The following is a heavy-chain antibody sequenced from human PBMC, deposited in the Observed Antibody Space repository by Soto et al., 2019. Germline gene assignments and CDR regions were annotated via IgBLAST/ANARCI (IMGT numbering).Heavy chain of an antibody. J-gene: IGHJ3*02. CDR2: IYSGGST. D-gene: IGHD3-16*01. Sequence: GGSLRLSCAASGFTVSSNYMSWVRQAPGKGLEWVSVIYSGGSTYYADSMKGRFTIYRHNSKNTLYLQMNSLRAEDTAVYYCARDRIDYDIWGQGTMVTVSS. CDR1: GFTVSSNY. V-gene: IGHV3-53*04. CDR3: ARDRIDYDI.